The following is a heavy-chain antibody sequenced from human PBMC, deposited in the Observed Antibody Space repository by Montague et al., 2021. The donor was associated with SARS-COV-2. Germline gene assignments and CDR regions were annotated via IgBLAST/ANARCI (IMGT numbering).Heavy chain of an antibody. CDR3: ARRGGGEVFARFMYWYFDV. V-gene: IGHV4-59*13. CDR1: GGSINNYY. D-gene: IGHD2-21*01. CDR2: IYCSGSVTT. J-gene: IGHJ2*01. Sequence: SETLSLTCSVSGGSINNYYWGWVRQSPGKGLEWIGYIYCSGSVTTSYNPSLKSRVSISVDTSENQFSLKLTSVTAADTAVYYCARRGGGEVFARFMYWYFDVWGRGSLVTVSS.